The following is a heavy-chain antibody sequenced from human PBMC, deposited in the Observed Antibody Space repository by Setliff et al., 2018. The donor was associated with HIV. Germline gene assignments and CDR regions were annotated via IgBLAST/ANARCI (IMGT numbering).Heavy chain of an antibody. CDR1: GFTLSTYW. CDR2: IKQDGGEK. J-gene: IGHJ6*02. D-gene: IGHD2-2*01. CDR3: VRDGGSTSYNFLYYYGMDV. Sequence: GESLKISCAVSGFTLSTYWMSWVRQAPGKGLEWVANIKQDGGEKYYVDSVKGRFTISRDNAKNSLFLQMNSLRAEDTAVYYCVRDGGSTSYNFLYYYGMDVWGQGTTVTVSS. V-gene: IGHV3-7*01.